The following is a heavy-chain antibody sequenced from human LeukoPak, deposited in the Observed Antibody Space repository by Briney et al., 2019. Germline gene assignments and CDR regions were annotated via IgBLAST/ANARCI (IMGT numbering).Heavy chain of an antibody. CDR1: GFTFSSYE. CDR3: AKDLWDLSGWYGDY. CDR2: ISSSGSTI. J-gene: IGHJ4*02. Sequence: RGSLRLSCAASGFTFSSYEMNWVRQAPGKGLEWVSYISSSGSTIYYADSVKGRFTISRDNAKNSLYLQMNSLRAEDTAVYYCAKDLWDLSGWYGDYWGQGTLVTVSS. V-gene: IGHV3-48*03. D-gene: IGHD6-19*01.